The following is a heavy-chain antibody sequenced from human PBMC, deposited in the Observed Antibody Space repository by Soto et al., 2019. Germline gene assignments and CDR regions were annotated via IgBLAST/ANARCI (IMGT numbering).Heavy chain of an antibody. J-gene: IGHJ4*02. CDR3: TTDYVLPPAAGDY. Sequence: EVQLVESGGGLVKPGGSLRLSCAASGFTFSNAWMSWVRQAPGKGLEWVGRIKSKTDGDTIDYAAPVKDRFIISRDDSKDTLFLQMNSLRTEDTAMYYCTTDYVLPPAAGDYWGQGTLVTVSS. D-gene: IGHD3-16*01. CDR2: IKSKTDGDTI. CDR1: GFTFSNAW. V-gene: IGHV3-15*01.